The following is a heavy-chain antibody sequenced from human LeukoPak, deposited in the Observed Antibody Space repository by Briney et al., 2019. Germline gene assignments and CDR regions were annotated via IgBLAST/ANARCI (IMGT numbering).Heavy chain of an antibody. V-gene: IGHV4-39*01. CDR2: IYYSGST. Sequence: NTSETLSLTCTVSGGFISSSYYWGWIRQPPGKGLEWIGSIYYSGSTYYNPSLKSRVTISVDTSKNQFSLKLSSVTAADTAVYYCARHYYGSGSYYGLTGFDYWGQGTLVTVSS. D-gene: IGHD3-10*01. J-gene: IGHJ4*02. CDR3: ARHYYGSGSYYGLTGFDY. CDR1: GGFISSSYY.